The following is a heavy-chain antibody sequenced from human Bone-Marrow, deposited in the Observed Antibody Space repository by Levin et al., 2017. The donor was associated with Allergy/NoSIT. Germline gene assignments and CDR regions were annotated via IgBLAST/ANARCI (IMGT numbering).Heavy chain of an antibody. Sequence: GESLKISCKGSGYSFTSYWISWVRQMPGKGLEWMGRIDPSDSYTNYSPSFQGHVTISADKAISTAYLQWSSLKASDTAMYYCARLAVQYEILTALDYWGQGTLVTVSS. CDR3: ARLAVQYEILTALDY. D-gene: IGHD3-9*01. V-gene: IGHV5-10-1*01. CDR1: GYSFTSYW. CDR2: IDPSDSYT. J-gene: IGHJ4*02.